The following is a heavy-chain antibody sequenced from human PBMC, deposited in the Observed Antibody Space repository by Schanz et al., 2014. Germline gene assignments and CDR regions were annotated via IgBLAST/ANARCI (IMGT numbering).Heavy chain of an antibody. CDR2: IYGGGIT. CDR1: GFTVSSNY. D-gene: IGHD2-8*01. CDR3: ASLYDREYFDY. J-gene: IGHJ4*02. Sequence: VQLVESGGGLVKPGGSLRLSCEASGFTVSSNYMSWVRQAPGKGLEWVSVIYGGGITYYADSVKGRFTISRDSSRNTLYLQMNSLRAEDTAVYYCASLYDREYFDYWGQGTLVTVSS. V-gene: IGHV3-66*01.